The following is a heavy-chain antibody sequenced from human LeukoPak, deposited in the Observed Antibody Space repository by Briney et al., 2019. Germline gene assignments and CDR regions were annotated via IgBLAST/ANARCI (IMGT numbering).Heavy chain of an antibody. CDR1: GFTFSSHG. Sequence: GRSLRLSCAASGFTFSSHGMHWVRQAPGKGLEWVAVIWYDGSNKYYADSVKGRFTISRDNSKNTLYLQMNSLRAEDTAVYYCARGRGLTYYMDVWGKGTTVTVSS. J-gene: IGHJ6*03. CDR3: ARGRGLTYYMDV. CDR2: IWYDGSNK. D-gene: IGHD3-10*01. V-gene: IGHV3-33*01.